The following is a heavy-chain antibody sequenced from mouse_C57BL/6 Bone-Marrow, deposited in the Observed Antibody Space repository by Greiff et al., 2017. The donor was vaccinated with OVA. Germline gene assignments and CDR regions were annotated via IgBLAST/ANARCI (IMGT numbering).Heavy chain of an antibody. D-gene: IGHD2-5*01. V-gene: IGHV5-4*01. CDR3: ASGGAYCSNYDYAMAY. CDR2: ISDGGSYT. J-gene: IGHJ4*01. CDR1: GFTFSSYA. Sequence: EVQRVESGGGLVKPGGSLKLSCAASGFTFSSYAMSWVRQTPEKRLEWVATISDGGSYTYYPDNVKGRFTISRDNAKNNLYLEMSNLKSGGTAMYYCASGGAYCSNYDYAMAYWGQGTSVTVSS.